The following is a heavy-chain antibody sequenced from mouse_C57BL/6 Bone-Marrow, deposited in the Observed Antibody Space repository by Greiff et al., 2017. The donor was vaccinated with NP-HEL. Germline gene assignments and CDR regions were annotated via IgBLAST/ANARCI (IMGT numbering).Heavy chain of an antibody. D-gene: IGHD1-2*01. J-gene: IGHJ1*03. Sequence: QVQLQQSGAELARPGASVKLSCKASGYTFTSYGISWVKQRPGQGLEWIGEIYPRSGNTNYNEKFKGKATLTADKSSSTAYMQFSSLTSEDSAIYYCARLGYYGPWYFDVWGTGTTVTVSS. V-gene: IGHV1-81*01. CDR1: GYTFTSYG. CDR2: IYPRSGNT. CDR3: ARLGYYGPWYFDV.